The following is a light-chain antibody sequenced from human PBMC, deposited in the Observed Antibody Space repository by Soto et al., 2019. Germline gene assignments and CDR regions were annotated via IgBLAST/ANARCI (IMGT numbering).Light chain of an antibody. CDR3: CSYAYSLSLYV. CDR2: EVS. Sequence: QSVLTQPASVSGSPGQSITISCTGTSTDVGSYNLVSWYQQHPGKAPKLMIYEVSKRPSGVSNRFSGSKSRNTASLTISGLQADDYADYSSCSYAYSLSLYVFVT. CDR1: STDVGSYNL. J-gene: IGLJ1*01. V-gene: IGLV2-23*02.